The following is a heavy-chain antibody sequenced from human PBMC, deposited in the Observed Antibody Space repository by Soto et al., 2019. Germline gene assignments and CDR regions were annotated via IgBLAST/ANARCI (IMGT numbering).Heavy chain of an antibody. CDR2: INAASGNT. V-gene: IGHV1-3*01. CDR1: GYTFTSYA. J-gene: IGHJ6*02. Sequence: AASVKVSCKASGYTFTSYAVHWVRQAPGQGLEWMGFINAASGNTKYSQNFQGRVTFNSDTSASAASMEMSSLVSADTAVYFCATSSTRDWADYFYAMDVWGQGTTVTVSS. CDR3: ATSSTRDWADYFYAMDV. D-gene: IGHD2-2*01.